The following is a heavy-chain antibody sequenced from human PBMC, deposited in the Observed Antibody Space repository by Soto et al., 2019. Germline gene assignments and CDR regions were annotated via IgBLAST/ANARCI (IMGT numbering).Heavy chain of an antibody. D-gene: IGHD3-9*01. CDR2: ISYSGST. CDR3: ARQRADILTGYYYYYYYMDV. J-gene: IGHJ6*03. Sequence: SETLSLTCTVSGGPTSGGSYYWGWIRQPPGKGLEWIGSISYSGSTHYNPSLKSRVIISVDTSKNQFSLNLNSVTAADTAVYYCARQRADILTGYYYYYYYMDVWGKGTTVTVSS. CDR1: GGPTSGGSYY. V-gene: IGHV4-39*01.